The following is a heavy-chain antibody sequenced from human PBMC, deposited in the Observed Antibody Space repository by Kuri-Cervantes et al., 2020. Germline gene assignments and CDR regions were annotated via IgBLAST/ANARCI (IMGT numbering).Heavy chain of an antibody. J-gene: IGHJ4*02. CDR2: IHHSGST. V-gene: IGHV4-34*01. CDR3: ARLWDGSGSSPDDY. CDR1: GGSFSGYY. Sequence: SETLSLTCAVYGGSFSGYYWSWIRQPPGKGLEWIGGIHHSGSTYYKSSLKSRVTISVDTSKNQFSLKLTSVTAADTAVYYCARLWDGSGSSPDDYWGQGILVTVSS. D-gene: IGHD3-10*01.